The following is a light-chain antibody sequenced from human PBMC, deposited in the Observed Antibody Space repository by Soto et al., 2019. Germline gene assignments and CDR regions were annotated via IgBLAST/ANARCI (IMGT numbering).Light chain of an antibody. J-gene: IGKJ4*01. CDR1: QVINSW. CDR2: GAS. Sequence: DIKMTQSPSSVSASVGDRVTITCRASQVINSWLAWYQQKPGRAPNLLIYGASDLKSGVPSRFSGSGSGTDFALTISSLQPEDFATYYCQQTNSFPLTFGGGTKVVIK. CDR3: QQTNSFPLT. V-gene: IGKV1-12*01.